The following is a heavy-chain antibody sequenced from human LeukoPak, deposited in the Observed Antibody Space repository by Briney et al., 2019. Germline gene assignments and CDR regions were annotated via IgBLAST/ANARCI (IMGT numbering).Heavy chain of an antibody. CDR3: ARDLYRDSLPVSWFDP. D-gene: IGHD4-11*01. V-gene: IGHV1-18*01. J-gene: IGHJ5*02. Sequence: GASVKVSCKASGYTFTSYGISWVRQAPGQGLEWMGWISDYNGNTNYAQKLPGRVTMTTDTSTSTAYMELRSLRSDDTAVYYCARDLYRDSLPVSWFDPWGQGTLVTVSS. CDR2: ISDYNGNT. CDR1: GYTFTSYG.